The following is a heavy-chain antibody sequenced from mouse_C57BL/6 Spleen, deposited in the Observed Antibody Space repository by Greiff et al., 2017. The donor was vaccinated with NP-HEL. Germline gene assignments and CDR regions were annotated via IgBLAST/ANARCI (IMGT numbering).Heavy chain of an antibody. V-gene: IGHV5-6*01. J-gene: IGHJ3*01. CDR2: ISSGGSYT. CDR3: ARGYYGSSPAWFAY. Sequence: EVHLVESGGDLVKPGGSLKLSCAASGFTFSSYGMSWVRQTPDKRLEWVATISSGGSYTYYPDSVKGRFTISRDNAKNTLYLQMSSLKSEDTAMYYCARGYYGSSPAWFAYWGQGTLVTVSA. D-gene: IGHD1-1*01. CDR1: GFTFSSYG.